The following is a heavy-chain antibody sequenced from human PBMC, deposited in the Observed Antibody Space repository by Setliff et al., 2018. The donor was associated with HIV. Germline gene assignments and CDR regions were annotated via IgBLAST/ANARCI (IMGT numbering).Heavy chain of an antibody. CDR2: IYHSGNT. J-gene: IGHJ4*02. Sequence: SETLSLTCAVSGYSISSGFYWGWIRQPPGKGLEWIGNIYHSGNTYYNPSLKSRVTISVDTSKNQFSLNLSSVTAADTAMYYCARIREYSRGWFIEYWGQGTLVTVSS. V-gene: IGHV4-38-2*01. D-gene: IGHD6-19*01. CDR1: GYSISSGFY. CDR3: ARIREYSRGWFIEY.